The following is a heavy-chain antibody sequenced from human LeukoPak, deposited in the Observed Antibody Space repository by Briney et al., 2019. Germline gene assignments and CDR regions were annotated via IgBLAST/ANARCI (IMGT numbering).Heavy chain of an antibody. D-gene: IGHD1-1*01. CDR3: ARHERGAENLDY. Sequence: SETLSLTCTVSGASISNYYWSWIRQPPGKGLECIGYVSYSGRTNHNPSLKSRVTISADTSKNQFSLKLTSVTAADTAVYYCARHERGAENLDYRGQGTLVTVSS. CDR1: GASISNYY. J-gene: IGHJ4*02. CDR2: VSYSGRT. V-gene: IGHV4-59*08.